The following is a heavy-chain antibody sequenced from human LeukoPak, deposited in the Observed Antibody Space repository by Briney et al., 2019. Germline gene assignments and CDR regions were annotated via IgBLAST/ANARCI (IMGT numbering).Heavy chain of an antibody. Sequence: GGSLRLSCAASGTYWMHWVRQAPGKGLVWVSHINSDGSWTSYADSVKGRFTISKDNAKNTVYLQMNSLRAEDTAVYYCARSPYGDYIDYWGQGTLVTVSS. CDR1: GTYW. V-gene: IGHV3-74*01. CDR3: ARSPYGDYIDY. D-gene: IGHD4-17*01. CDR2: INSDGSWT. J-gene: IGHJ4*02.